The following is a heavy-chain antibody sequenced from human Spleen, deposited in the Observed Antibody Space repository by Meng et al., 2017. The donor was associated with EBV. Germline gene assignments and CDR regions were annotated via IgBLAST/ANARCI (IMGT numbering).Heavy chain of an antibody. J-gene: IGHJ4*02. CDR3: AREGGFYSSSPDY. CDR2: IYQSGSP. Sequence: VPPQAAGPGVVKPSGSLDLPCGGSGGSISSTNWCSWVRPSPGQGLDGIGEIYQSGSPNYNPSLKSRVTNSVDESKNQFSLKLSSVTAADTAVYYCAREGGFYSSSPDYWGQGTLVTVSS. CDR1: GGSISSTNW. V-gene: IGHV4-4*02. D-gene: IGHD6-6*01.